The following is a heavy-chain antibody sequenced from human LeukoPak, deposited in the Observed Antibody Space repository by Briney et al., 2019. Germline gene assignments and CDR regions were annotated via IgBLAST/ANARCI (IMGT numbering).Heavy chain of an antibody. CDR2: ISGSGGST. D-gene: IGHD6-19*01. CDR3: AKRAVAGTGRAFDY. Sequence: GGSLRLSCAASGFTFSSYAMSWVRQAPGKGLEWVSAISGSGGSTYYADSVKGRFTISRDNSKNTLYLQMNTLRAEDTAVHYCAKRAVAGTGRAFDYWGQGTLVTVSS. J-gene: IGHJ4*02. CDR1: GFTFSSYA. V-gene: IGHV3-23*01.